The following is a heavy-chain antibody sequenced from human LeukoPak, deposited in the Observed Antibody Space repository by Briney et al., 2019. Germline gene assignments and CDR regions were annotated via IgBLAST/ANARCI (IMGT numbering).Heavy chain of an antibody. CDR3: ARDYGRSRDYGMDV. CDR1: GFTFSSYV. D-gene: IGHD3-10*01. J-gene: IGHJ6*02. V-gene: IGHV3-74*01. Sequence: PGGSLRLSCVASGFTFSSYVMTWVRQAPGKGLVWVSRINSDGSSTTYADSVKGRFTISRDNAKNTLYLQMNSLRAEDTAVYYCARDYGRSRDYGMDVWGQGTTVTVSS. CDR2: INSDGSST.